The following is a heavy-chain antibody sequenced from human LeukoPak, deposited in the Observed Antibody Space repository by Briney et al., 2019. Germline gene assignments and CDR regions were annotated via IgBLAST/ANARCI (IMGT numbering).Heavy chain of an antibody. CDR3: AKSYFDYSTYYSYYFNF. CDR1: GGSISGGY. CDR2: VYTSGST. Sequence: SETLSLTCTVSGGSISGGYWSWIRQPPGRGLEWIGYVYTSGSTNYNPSLKSRVTISVDTSKSQFALKLSSVTAADTAVYYCAKSYFDYSTYYSYYFNFWGQGALVTVSS. D-gene: IGHD4-11*01. J-gene: IGHJ4*02. V-gene: IGHV4-4*09.